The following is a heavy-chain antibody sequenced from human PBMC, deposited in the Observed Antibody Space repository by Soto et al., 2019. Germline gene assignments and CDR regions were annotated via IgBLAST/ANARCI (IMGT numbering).Heavy chain of an antibody. CDR3: ARPDIVVVPADPVDY. D-gene: IGHD2-2*01. V-gene: IGHV1-18*04. J-gene: IGHJ4*02. CDR1: GYTFTSYG. Sequence: GASVKVSCKASGYTFTSYGISWVRQAPGQGLEWMGWISAYNGNTNYAQKLQGRVTMTTDTSTSTAYMELRSLRSDDTAVYYCARPDIVVVPADPVDYWGQGTPVTVSS. CDR2: ISAYNGNT.